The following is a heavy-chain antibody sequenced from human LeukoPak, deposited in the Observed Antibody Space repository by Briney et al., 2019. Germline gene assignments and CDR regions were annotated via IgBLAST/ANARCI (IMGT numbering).Heavy chain of an antibody. Sequence: GGSLRLSCAASGFTFSNYWMNWVRQAPGKGLEWVANIKQDGSEKYYVDSGKGRFTISRDNAKNSLYLQMKSLRAEDTAVYYCARARLGTAGADYWGQGTLVTVSS. D-gene: IGHD1-1*01. CDR2: IKQDGSEK. CDR3: ARARLGTAGADY. CDR1: GFTFSNYW. J-gene: IGHJ4*02. V-gene: IGHV3-7*01.